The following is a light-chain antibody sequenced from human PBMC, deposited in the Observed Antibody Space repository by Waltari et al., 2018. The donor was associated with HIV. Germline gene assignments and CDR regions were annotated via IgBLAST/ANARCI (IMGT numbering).Light chain of an antibody. J-gene: IGKJ5*01. CDR1: QSVSSN. Sequence: EIVMTQSPATLSVSPGERATLSCGARQSVSSNLAWYQQKPGQAPRLLIYGATTRATGIPARFSGSGSVTEFTLTISSLQSEDFAVYYCQQYNNWPPITFGQGTRLEIK. CDR3: QQYNNWPPIT. CDR2: GAT. V-gene: IGKV3-15*01.